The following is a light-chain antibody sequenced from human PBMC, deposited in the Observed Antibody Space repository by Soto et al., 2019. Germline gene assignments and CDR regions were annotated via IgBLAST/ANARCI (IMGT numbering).Light chain of an antibody. CDR1: QTISSW. Sequence: DIQMTQSPSTLSASVGDRVTTTCRASQTISSWLAWYQQKPGKAPKLLIYKASTLKSGVPSRFSGSGSGTEFTLTISSLQPDDFATYYCQQYNSLWTFGQGTKV. J-gene: IGKJ1*01. CDR2: KAS. V-gene: IGKV1-5*03. CDR3: QQYNSLWT.